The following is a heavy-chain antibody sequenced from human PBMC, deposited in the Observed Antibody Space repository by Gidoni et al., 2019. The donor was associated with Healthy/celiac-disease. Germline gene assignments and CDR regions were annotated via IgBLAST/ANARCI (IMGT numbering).Heavy chain of an antibody. Sequence: QVQLQESGPGLVKPSETLSLTCTVSGGSISSYYWSWIRQPPGKGLEWIGYIYYSGSTNYNPSLKSRVTISVDTSKNQFSLKLSSVTAADTAVYYCAGDSSSWPDHPYGMDVWGQGTTVTVSS. D-gene: IGHD6-13*01. CDR2: IYYSGST. CDR1: GGSISSYY. J-gene: IGHJ6*02. V-gene: IGHV4-59*08. CDR3: AGDSSSWPDHPYGMDV.